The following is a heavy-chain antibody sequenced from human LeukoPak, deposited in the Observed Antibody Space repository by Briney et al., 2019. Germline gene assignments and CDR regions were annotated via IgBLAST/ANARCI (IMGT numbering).Heavy chain of an antibody. Sequence: ASVKVSCKASGYTFTSSDINWGRQATGQGLEWMGGMNPNSGNTGYAQKFQGRVTMTRNNSISTAYMELSSLRSEDTAVYYCARGEVVGSTVTYYYYCGMDVWGQGTTVTVSS. J-gene: IGHJ6*02. CDR3: ARGEVVGSTVTYYYYCGMDV. CDR1: GYTFTSSD. D-gene: IGHD4-11*01. V-gene: IGHV1-8*01. CDR2: MNPNSGNT.